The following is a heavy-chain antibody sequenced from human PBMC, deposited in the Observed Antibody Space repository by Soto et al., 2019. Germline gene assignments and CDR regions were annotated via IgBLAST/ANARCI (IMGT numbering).Heavy chain of an antibody. J-gene: IGHJ4*02. CDR1: GFIFNEYG. D-gene: IGHD2-15*01. V-gene: IGHV3-33*03. CDR2: IWYDGSNK. CDR3: ARRGCSGSNCNLNQRSFDL. Sequence: GGSLRLSCAASGFIFNEYGMHWVRQAPGKGLEWVAVIWYDGSNKYYADSVKGRFTFSRDNSKNTMSLQMNSLRAEDTAVYYCARRGCSGSNCNLNQRSFDLWGQGTLVTVSS.